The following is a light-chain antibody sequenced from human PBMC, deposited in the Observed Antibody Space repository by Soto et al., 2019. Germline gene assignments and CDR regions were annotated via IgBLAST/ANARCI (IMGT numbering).Light chain of an antibody. Sequence: DIQMPQSPSTLSASVGESVTITCRASQSISVWLAWYQQKPGKAHNLLIHKASRLQSGVPSRFSGRGSGTEFTLTISGLQPDEFATYYCQQYNSYSVTFGQGTKVDIK. CDR1: QSISVW. J-gene: IGKJ1*01. CDR3: QQYNSYSVT. CDR2: KAS. V-gene: IGKV1-5*03.